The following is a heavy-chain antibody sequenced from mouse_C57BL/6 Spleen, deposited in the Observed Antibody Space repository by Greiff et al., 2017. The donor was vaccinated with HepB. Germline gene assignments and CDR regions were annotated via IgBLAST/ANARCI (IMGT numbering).Heavy chain of an antibody. CDR2: IYPGSGNT. V-gene: IGHV1-76*01. J-gene: IGHJ4*01. Sequence: VQLQQSGAELVRPGASVKLSCKASGYTFTDYYINWVKQRPGQGLEWIARIYPGSGNTYYNEKFKGKATLTAEKSSSTAYMQLSSLTSEDSAVYFCARLADRGAMDYWGQGTSVTVSS. CDR3: ARLADRGAMDY. CDR1: GYTFTDYY. D-gene: IGHD3-1*01.